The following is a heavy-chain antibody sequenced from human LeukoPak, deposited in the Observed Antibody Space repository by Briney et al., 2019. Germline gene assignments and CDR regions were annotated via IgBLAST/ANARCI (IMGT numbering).Heavy chain of an antibody. J-gene: IGHJ6*03. CDR3: AKVPYYYYYYMDV. Sequence: GGSLRLSCAASGFTFSSYGMHWVRQAPGKGLEWVAFIRYDGSNKYYADSVKGRFTISRDNSKNTLYLQMNGLRAEDTAVYYCAKVPYYYYYYMDVWGKGTTVTVSS. CDR2: IRYDGSNK. CDR1: GFTFSSYG. V-gene: IGHV3-30*02.